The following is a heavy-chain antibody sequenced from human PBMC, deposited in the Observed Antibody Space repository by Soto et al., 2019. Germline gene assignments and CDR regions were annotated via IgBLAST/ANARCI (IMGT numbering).Heavy chain of an antibody. CDR2: VSHDGRNT. CDR3: AKGGRQWLVTSDFNY. V-gene: IGHV3-30*18. D-gene: IGHD6-19*01. CDR1: GFTFSDYA. Sequence: VQLVESGGGVVQPGRSLRLSCAASGFTFSDYAMHWVRQAPGKGLEWVAVVSHDGRNTPYADSVKGRFTISRDSSKNTVSLETASLRAEDTAVYYCAKGGRQWLVTSDFNYWGQGAVVTVSS. J-gene: IGHJ4*02.